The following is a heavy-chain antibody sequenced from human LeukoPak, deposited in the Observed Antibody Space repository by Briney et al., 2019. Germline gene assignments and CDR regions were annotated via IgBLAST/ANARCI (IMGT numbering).Heavy chain of an antibody. CDR2: IYSGNTI. D-gene: IGHD3/OR15-3a*01. CDR1: GFSVSNNY. CDR3: ATIGTGDYRDDS. J-gene: IGHJ5*01. V-gene: IGHV3-66*01. Sequence: GGSLRLSCAASGFSVSNNYVSWVRQAPGKGLEWVSVIYSGNTIKYADSVKGRFTISRDNSKNTVYLQMSSLRAEDTALYYCATIGTGDYRDDSWGQGTLVTVSS.